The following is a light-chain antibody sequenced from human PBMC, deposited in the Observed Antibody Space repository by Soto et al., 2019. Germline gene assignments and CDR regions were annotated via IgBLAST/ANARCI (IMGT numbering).Light chain of an antibody. V-gene: IGKV1-39*01. CDR3: QQYYSYPLT. J-gene: IGKJ4*01. Sequence: DIQMTQSPSSLSASVGDRVTITCRASQSISSFLTWYQQKAGKAPKLLIYAASSLQSGVPSRFSGSGSGTDFTLTISSLQPEDFATYYCQQYYSYPLTFGGGTKVDIK. CDR2: AAS. CDR1: QSISSF.